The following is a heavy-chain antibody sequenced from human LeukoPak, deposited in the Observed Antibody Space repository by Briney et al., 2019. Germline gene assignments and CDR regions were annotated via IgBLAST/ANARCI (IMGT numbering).Heavy chain of an antibody. J-gene: IGHJ5*02. D-gene: IGHD6-13*01. V-gene: IGHV1-2*02. CDR2: INPNSGGT. CDR1: GYTFTGYY. CDR3: ARDRWQQLNWFDP. Sequence: ASVKVSCKASGYTFTGYYMHWVRQAPGQGLEWMGWINPNSGGTNYAQKFQGRVTMTRDTSISTAYMELRRLRSDDTAVYYCARDRWQQLNWFDPWGQGTLVTVSS.